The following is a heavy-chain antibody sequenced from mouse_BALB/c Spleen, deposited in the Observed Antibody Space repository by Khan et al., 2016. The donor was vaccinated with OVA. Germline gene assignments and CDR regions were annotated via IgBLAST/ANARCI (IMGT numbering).Heavy chain of an antibody. CDR3: ASYYGNYGWYFDF. J-gene: IGHJ1*01. CDR2: IWTGGST. Sequence: VQLQESGPGLVAPSQSLSITCTVSGFSLTSYGVHWVRQPPGKGLEWLGVIWTGGSTNYNSALMSRLSIRKDNSKSQVFLKMNSLQTDDTAMYYCASYYGNYGWYFDFWGAGTTVTVSS. V-gene: IGHV2-9*02. D-gene: IGHD2-1*01. CDR1: GFSLTSYG.